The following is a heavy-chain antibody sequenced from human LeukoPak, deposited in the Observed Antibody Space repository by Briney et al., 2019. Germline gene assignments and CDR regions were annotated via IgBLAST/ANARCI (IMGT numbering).Heavy chain of an antibody. V-gene: IGHV3-21*01. CDR3: ARVPLAAAYFDY. CDR2: VSSSSTYI. CDR1: GFSFSRYS. Sequence: GGSLRLSCAASGFSFSRYSMNWVRQAPGKGLEWVSSVSSSSTYIYYADSVKGRFTISRDNAKNSLYLQMNSLRAEDTAVYYCARVPLAAAYFDYWGQGTLVTVSS. J-gene: IGHJ4*02. D-gene: IGHD6-19*01.